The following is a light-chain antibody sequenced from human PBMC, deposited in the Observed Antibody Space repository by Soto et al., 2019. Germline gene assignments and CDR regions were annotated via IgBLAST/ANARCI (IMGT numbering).Light chain of an antibody. CDR1: QTTNTW. CDR2: DAS. CDR3: LQHNSYPIT. Sequence: DIQMTQFPSTLSASVGDRVTITCRASQTTNTWLAWYQQKPGTAPKLLIYDASSLEGGVPSRFSASGSGTEFTLTISSLQPGDFATYYCLQHNSYPITFGQGTRLEIK. V-gene: IGKV1-5*01. J-gene: IGKJ5*01.